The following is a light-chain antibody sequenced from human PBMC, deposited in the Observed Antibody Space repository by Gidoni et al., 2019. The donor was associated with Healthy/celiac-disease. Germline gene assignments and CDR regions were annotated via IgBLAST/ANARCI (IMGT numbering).Light chain of an antibody. CDR3: IQALPTPLT. V-gene: IGKV2-28*01. CDR1: QVLLHSNGYDY. Sequence: PLYTTVTPWEPVSISCRSSQVLLHSNGYDYFDWYLHKPGPSSQLLIYLGSNRASRVPYRFSGRGSGTDFTLKISRVEAEDFWVYYCIQALPTPLTFXGXTKVEIK. J-gene: IGKJ4*01. CDR2: LGS.